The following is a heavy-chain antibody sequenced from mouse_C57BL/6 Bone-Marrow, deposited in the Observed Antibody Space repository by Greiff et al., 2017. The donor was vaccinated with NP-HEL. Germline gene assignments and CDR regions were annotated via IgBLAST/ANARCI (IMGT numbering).Heavy chain of an antibody. V-gene: IGHV1-64*01. CDR3: ARDGYLRAWFAY. Sequence: QVQLQQPGAELVKPGASVKLSCKASGYTFTSYWMHWVKQRPGQGLEWIGMIHPNSGSTNYNEKFKSKATLTVDKSSSTAYMQLSSLTSEDSAVYYWARDGYLRAWFAYWGQGTLVTVSA. CDR2: IHPNSGST. CDR1: GYTFTSYW. J-gene: IGHJ3*01. D-gene: IGHD2-3*01.